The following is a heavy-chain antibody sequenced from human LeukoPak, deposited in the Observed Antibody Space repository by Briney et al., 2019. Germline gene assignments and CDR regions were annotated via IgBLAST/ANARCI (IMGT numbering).Heavy chain of an antibody. J-gene: IGHJ3*02. Sequence: PGGSLRLSCAASGFTFDDYGMSWVRQAPGKWLEWVSGINWNGGSTGYADSVKGRFTISRDNAKNSLYLQMNNLRAEDTALYYCAVIPPIAVAGPRHAFDIWGQGTMVTVSS. V-gene: IGHV3-20*04. CDR3: AVIPPIAVAGPRHAFDI. CDR2: INWNGGST. CDR1: GFTFDDYG. D-gene: IGHD6-19*01.